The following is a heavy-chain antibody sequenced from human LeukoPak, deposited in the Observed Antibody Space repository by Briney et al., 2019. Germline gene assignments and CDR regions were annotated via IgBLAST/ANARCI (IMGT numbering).Heavy chain of an antibody. V-gene: IGHV1-2*02. CDR3: ARVVIPGDYYYYYYMDV. Sequence: GASVKVSCKASGYTFTGYYMHWARQAPGQGLEWMGWINPNSGGTNYAQKFQGRVTMTRDTSISTAYMELSRLRSDDTAVYYCARVVIPGDYYYYYYMDVWGKGTTVTVSS. CDR2: INPNSGGT. J-gene: IGHJ6*03. D-gene: IGHD3-22*01. CDR1: GYTFTGYY.